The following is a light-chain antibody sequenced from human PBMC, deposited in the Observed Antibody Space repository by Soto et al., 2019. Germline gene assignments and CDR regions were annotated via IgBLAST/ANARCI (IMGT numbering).Light chain of an antibody. CDR1: SSDVGGHNY. CDR2: DVS. Sequence: QSALTQPASVSGSPGQSITIPCTGTSSDVGGHNYVSWYQQHPGKAPKLILYDVSDRPSGVSSRFSGSKSGNTASLTISGLQAEDEADYCCSSYTRGTFVFGTGTKFTV. J-gene: IGLJ1*01. CDR3: SSYTRGTFV. V-gene: IGLV2-14*03.